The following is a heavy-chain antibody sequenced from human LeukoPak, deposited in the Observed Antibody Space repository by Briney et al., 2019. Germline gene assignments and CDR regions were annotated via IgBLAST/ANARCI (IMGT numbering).Heavy chain of an antibody. V-gene: IGHV3-21*01. J-gene: IGHJ4*02. CDR1: GFTFSSYS. CDR3: ARRNSSGWYPQFDY. D-gene: IGHD6-19*01. CDR2: ISSSSSYI. Sequence: GGSLRLSCAASGFTFSSYSMNWVRQAPGKGLEWVSSISSSSSYIYYADSVKGRFTISRDNAKNSLYLQMNSLRAEDTAVYYCARRNSSGWYPQFDYWGQGTLATVSS.